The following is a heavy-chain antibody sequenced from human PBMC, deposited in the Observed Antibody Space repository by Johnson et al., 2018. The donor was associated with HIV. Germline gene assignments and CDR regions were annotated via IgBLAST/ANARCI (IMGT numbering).Heavy chain of an antibody. D-gene: IGHD6-6*01. CDR2: ITWNGGST. V-gene: IGHV3-20*04. Sequence: MLLVESGGGVVQPGGSLRLSCAASGFTFNDYGMNWVSQVPGKGLECVSGITWNGGSTGYADSVKVRFTISRDNAKNSLHLQMNSLRAEDTAVYFCARVRRQLVRLSAFDIWGQGTLVTVSS. CDR1: GFTFNDYG. CDR3: ARVRRQLVRLSAFDI. J-gene: IGHJ3*02.